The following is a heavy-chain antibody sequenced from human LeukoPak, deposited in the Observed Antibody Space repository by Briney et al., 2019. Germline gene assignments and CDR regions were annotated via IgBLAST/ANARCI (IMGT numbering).Heavy chain of an antibody. CDR3: ARDGGNGFDY. J-gene: IGHJ4*02. CDR1: GFSFSSFY. Sequence: GGSLRLSCAASGFSFSSFYMNWVRQAPGKGLEWVSSITSSSIYIYYADSVKGRFSISRDNAKNSLYLQINSLTAEDTAVYYCARDGGNGFDYWGQGTLVTVSS. V-gene: IGHV3-21*01. D-gene: IGHD4-23*01. CDR2: ITSSSIYI.